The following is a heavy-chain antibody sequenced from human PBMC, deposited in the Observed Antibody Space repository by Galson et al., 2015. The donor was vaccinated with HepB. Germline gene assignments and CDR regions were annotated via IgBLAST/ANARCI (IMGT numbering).Heavy chain of an antibody. CDR1: GFTFRNYG. J-gene: IGHJ2*01. Sequence: SLRLSCAASGFTFRNYGMHWVRQAPGKGLEWVGVIWYDGSNKNYADSVKGRFTISRDNSKNTLFLQMDSLRAEDTAVYYCARDRNWRPIWYFDVWGRGALVAFSS. CDR3: ARDRNWRPIWYFDV. D-gene: IGHD1-1*01. CDR2: IWYDGSNK. V-gene: IGHV3-33*01.